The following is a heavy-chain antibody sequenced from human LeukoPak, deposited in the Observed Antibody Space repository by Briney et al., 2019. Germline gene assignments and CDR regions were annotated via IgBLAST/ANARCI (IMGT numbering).Heavy chain of an antibody. J-gene: IGHJ4*02. CDR3: SRAGGVAVAGDY. CDR2: ISAYNGNA. CDR1: GYTFTSYG. D-gene: IGHD3-16*01. V-gene: IGHV1-18*01. Sequence: EASVKVSCKASGYTFTSYGISWVRQAPGQGLEWLGWISAYNGNANYAQKLQGRVTLTTDSATTTAYMELRSLRSEDTAIYYCSRAGGVAVAGDYWGQGTLVSVSS.